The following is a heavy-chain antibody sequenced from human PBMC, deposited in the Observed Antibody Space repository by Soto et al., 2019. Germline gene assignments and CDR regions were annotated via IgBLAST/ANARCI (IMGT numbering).Heavy chain of an antibody. Sequence: PGGSLRLSCAASGFTFSSYAMSWVRQAPGKGLEWVSAISGSGGSTYYADSVKGRFTISRDNSKNTLYLQMNSLRAEDTAVYYCAKLPRDILTGYYNFDYWGQGTLVTVSS. V-gene: IGHV3-23*01. CDR2: ISGSGGST. CDR1: GFTFSSYA. CDR3: AKLPRDILTGYYNFDY. J-gene: IGHJ4*02. D-gene: IGHD3-9*01.